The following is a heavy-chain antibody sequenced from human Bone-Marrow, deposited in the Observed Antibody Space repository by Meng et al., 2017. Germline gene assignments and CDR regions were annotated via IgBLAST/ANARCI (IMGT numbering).Heavy chain of an antibody. Sequence: SETLSLTCAVSGYSISSGYYWGWIRQPPGKGLEWIGSIYHSGSTYYNPSLKSRVTISVDTSKNQFSLKLSSVTAADTAVYYCARGEGRQQLIRRPRFDPWGQGTLVTVSS. CDR1: GYSISSGYY. D-gene: IGHD6-13*01. CDR3: ARGEGRQQLIRRPRFDP. J-gene: IGHJ5*02. V-gene: IGHV4-38-2*01. CDR2: IYHSGST.